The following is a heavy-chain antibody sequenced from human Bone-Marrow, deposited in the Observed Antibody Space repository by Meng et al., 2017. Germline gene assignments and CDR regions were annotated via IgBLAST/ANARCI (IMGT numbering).Heavy chain of an antibody. D-gene: IGHD6-19*01. CDR1: GFTFSSYA. Sequence: GGSLRLSCAASGFTFSSYAMSWVRQAPGKGLEWVSAISGSGVSTYYADSVKGRFTISRDNSKNTLYLQMNTLRAEDTAVYYCAKDLGRIAVAGTRYWGQGTLVTVSS. CDR2: ISGSGVST. V-gene: IGHV3-23*01. CDR3: AKDLGRIAVAGTRY. J-gene: IGHJ4*02.